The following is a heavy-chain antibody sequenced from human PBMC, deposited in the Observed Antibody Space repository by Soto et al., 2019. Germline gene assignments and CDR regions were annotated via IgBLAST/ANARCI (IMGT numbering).Heavy chain of an antibody. J-gene: IGHJ3*01. D-gene: IGHD2-15*01. CDR3: AKISVLPHNDAFDL. CDR2: ISGSGGST. Sequence: GGALRLSCAASGVTFSSYAMSWVRQAPGKGLEWVSAISGSGGSTYYADSVKGRFTIARDNSKNTLYLQMNSLRAEDTAVYYGAKISVLPHNDAFDLWGQGTTVTVSS. CDR1: GVTFSSYA. V-gene: IGHV3-23*01.